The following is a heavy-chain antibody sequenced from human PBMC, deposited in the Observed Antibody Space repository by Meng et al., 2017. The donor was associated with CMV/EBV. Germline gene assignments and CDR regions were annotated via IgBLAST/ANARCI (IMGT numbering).Heavy chain of an antibody. CDR1: GLSLSSNA. V-gene: IGHV3-30-3*01. CDR3: APGWFDP. J-gene: IGHJ5*02. CDR2: ISYDGSNK. Sequence: GQVGESGGGVVQPGMSRDPSCEALGLSLSSNAMEWVRQAPGKGLEWVAVISYDGSNKYYADSVKGRFTISRDNSKNTLYLQMNSLRAEDTAVYYCAPGWFDPWGQGTLVTVSS.